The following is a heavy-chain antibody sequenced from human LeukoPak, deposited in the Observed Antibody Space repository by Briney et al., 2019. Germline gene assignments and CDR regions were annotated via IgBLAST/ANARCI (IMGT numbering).Heavy chain of an antibody. V-gene: IGHV3-7*03. CDR3: ASGGYSFFY. CDR2: IKQDGSEK. J-gene: IGHJ4*02. CDR1: GFSFSSYW. Sequence: ASLRLSCAASGFSFSSYWMNWVRQAPGKGLEWVANIKQDGSEKYYVDSVKGRFTISRDNAKNSLYLQMNSLRAEDTAVYYCASGGYSFFYWGQGTLVTVSS. D-gene: IGHD5-18*01.